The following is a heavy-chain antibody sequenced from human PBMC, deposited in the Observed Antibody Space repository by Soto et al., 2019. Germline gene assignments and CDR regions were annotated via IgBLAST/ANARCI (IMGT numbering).Heavy chain of an antibody. J-gene: IGHJ5*02. Sequence: QVQLQESGPGLVKPSQTLSLTCTVSGGSISSGDYYWSWIRQPPGKGLEWIGYIYYSGSTYYNPSLKSRVTISVDTSKNQFSLKLSSVTAADTAVYYCAREGGDMFLAWLPPDPWGQGTLVTVSS. CDR2: IYYSGST. CDR1: GGSISSGDYY. CDR3: AREGGDMFLAWLPPDP. V-gene: IGHV4-30-4*01. D-gene: IGHD3-3*01.